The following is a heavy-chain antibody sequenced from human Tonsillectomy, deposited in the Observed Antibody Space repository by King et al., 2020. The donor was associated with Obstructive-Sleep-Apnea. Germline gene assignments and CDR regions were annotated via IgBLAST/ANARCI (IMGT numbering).Heavy chain of an antibody. Sequence: QLQESGPGLVKPSETLSLTCTVSGYSISSGYYWGWIRQPPGKGLEWIGSIYHSGSTYYNPSLKSRVTISVDTSKNQFSLKLSSVTAADTAVYYCARRSTDAFDIWGQGTMVTVSS. D-gene: IGHD2-2*01. J-gene: IGHJ3*02. CDR1: GYSISSGYY. CDR3: ARRSTDAFDI. V-gene: IGHV4-38-2*02. CDR2: IYHSGST.